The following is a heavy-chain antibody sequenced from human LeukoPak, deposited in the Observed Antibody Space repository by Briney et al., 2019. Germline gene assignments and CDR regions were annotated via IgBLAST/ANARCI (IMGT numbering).Heavy chain of an antibody. D-gene: IGHD6-19*01. V-gene: IGHV3-30*02. CDR3: AKAGVAGTGYYYMDV. J-gene: IGHJ6*03. CDR1: GFTFSSYV. CDR2: IRYDGSNK. Sequence: GGSLRLSCAASGFTFSSYVMHWVRQAPGKGLEWVAFIRYDGSNKYYADSVKGRFTISRDNSKNTLYLQMNSLRAEDTAVYYCAKAGVAGTGYYYMDVWGKGTTVTVSS.